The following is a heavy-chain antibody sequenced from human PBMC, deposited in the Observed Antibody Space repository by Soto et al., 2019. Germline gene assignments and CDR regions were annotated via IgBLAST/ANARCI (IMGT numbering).Heavy chain of an antibody. CDR1: GGSFSGYY. Sequence: QVQLQQGGAGLLKPSETLSLTCAVYGGSFSGYYWSWIRQPPGKGLEWIGEINHSGSTNYNPSLKSRVTISVDTSKNQFSLKLSFVTAADTAVYYCARGKPLYDYIWGSYRFRNWFDPWGQGTLVTVSS. CDR2: INHSGST. J-gene: IGHJ5*02. V-gene: IGHV4-34*01. CDR3: ARGKPLYDYIWGSYRFRNWFDP. D-gene: IGHD3-16*02.